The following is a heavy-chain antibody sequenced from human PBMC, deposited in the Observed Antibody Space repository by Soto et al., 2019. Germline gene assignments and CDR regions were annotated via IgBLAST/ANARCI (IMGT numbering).Heavy chain of an antibody. D-gene: IGHD3-3*01. CDR2: ISGSGGST. V-gene: IGHV3-23*01. CDR1: GFTFSSYA. Sequence: GGSLRLSCAASGFTFSSYAMSWVRQAPGKGLEWVSAISGSGGSTYYADSVKGRFTISRDNSKNTLYLQMNSLRAEDTAVYYCAKDLSYYDFWSGYTDNNPLDYWGQGTLVTVSS. CDR3: AKDLSYYDFWSGYTDNNPLDY. J-gene: IGHJ4*02.